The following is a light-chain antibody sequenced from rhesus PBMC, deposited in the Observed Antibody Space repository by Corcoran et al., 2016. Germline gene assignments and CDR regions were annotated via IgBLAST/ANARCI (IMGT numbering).Light chain of an antibody. Sequence: DIQMTQSPSSLSASVGDRVTITCRESQGITNDLAWYQQKPGATRQLLIYEASSLQSGIPSRFSGSGSGTDFTLTFTSLHPDDFATYFCHHYYSTPFSFGPGTKLDI. CDR2: EAS. V-gene: IGKV1-25*01. J-gene: IGKJ3*01. CDR3: HHYYSTPFS. CDR1: QGITND.